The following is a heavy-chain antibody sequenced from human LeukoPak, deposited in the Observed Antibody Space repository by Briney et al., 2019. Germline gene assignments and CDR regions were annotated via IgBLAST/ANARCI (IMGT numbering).Heavy chain of an antibody. Sequence: GGSLRLSCAASGFTFSSHWMSWVRQTPGKGLERVATIKQDGSEKYYVGSVNGRFTISRDNAKNSLYLQMNSLRAEDTGTYYRARDFGRPTTFDYWGQGTLVTVSS. CDR3: ARDFGRPTTFDY. V-gene: IGHV3-7*03. J-gene: IGHJ4*02. D-gene: IGHD3-3*01. CDR1: GFTFSSHW. CDR2: IKQDGSEK.